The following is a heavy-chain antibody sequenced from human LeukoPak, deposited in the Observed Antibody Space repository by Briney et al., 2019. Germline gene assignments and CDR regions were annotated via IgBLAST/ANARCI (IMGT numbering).Heavy chain of an antibody. CDR3: ARDARGDYYDSSGYYF. Sequence: PSQALSLTCAVSGGSISSGGYSWSWIRQPPGKGLEWIGYIYHSGSTYYNPSLKSRVTISVDTSKNQFSLKLSSVTAADTAVYYCARDARGDYYDSSGYYFWGQGTLVTVSS. CDR2: IYHSGST. V-gene: IGHV4-30-2*01. CDR1: GGSISSGGYS. J-gene: IGHJ4*02. D-gene: IGHD3-22*01.